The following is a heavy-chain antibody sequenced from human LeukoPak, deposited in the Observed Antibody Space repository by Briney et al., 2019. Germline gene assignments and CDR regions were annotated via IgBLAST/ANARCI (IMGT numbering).Heavy chain of an antibody. CDR3: ARGNSGSYSQFDY. CDR2: IYYSGST. J-gene: IGHJ4*02. CDR1: GGSISTYY. Sequence: SETLSLTCTVSGGSISTYYWSWIRQPPGKGLEWIGYIYYSGSTNYNPSLKSRVTISVDTSKNQFSLKLTSVTAADTAVYYYARGNSGSYSQFDYWGQGTLVTVSS. V-gene: IGHV4-59*01. D-gene: IGHD1-26*01.